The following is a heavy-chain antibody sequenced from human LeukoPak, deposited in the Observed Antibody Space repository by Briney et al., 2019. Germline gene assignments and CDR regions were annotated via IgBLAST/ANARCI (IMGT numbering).Heavy chain of an antibody. Sequence: SVKVSCKASGGTFSSYAISWGRQAPGQGLEWMGGIIPIFGTASYAQKFQGRVTITTDESTSTAYMELSSLRSEDTAVYYCARGAYYYDSSGLAPFDYWGQGTLVTVSS. CDR2: IIPIFGTA. CDR1: GGTFSSYA. D-gene: IGHD3-22*01. J-gene: IGHJ4*02. CDR3: ARGAYYYDSSGLAPFDY. V-gene: IGHV1-69*05.